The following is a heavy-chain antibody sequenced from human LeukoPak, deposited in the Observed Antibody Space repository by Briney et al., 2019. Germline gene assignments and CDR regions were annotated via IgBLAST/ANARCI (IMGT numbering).Heavy chain of an antibody. J-gene: IGHJ3*01. D-gene: IGHD3-16*01. CDR3: AHFRGGAFDF. V-gene: IGHV4-39*01. CDR1: GGSISSSSFY. Sequence: PSETLFLTCTVSGGSISSSSFYWGWIRQPPGKGLEWIGGIYYSGSTYYNPSLKSRVTIPVDTSKNEFSLRLSSVTAADTAVYYCAHFRGGAFDFWGRGTMVTVSS. CDR2: IYYSGST.